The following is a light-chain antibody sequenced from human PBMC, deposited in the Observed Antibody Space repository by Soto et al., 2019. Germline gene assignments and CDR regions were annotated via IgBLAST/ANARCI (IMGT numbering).Light chain of an antibody. Sequence: EIVLTQSPATLSLSPGERATLSCRVSQSVSIYLAWYQQKPGQAPRLLMFRSSTRATGVPARFSGSGSGTEFTLTISSLQSEDFAVYYCQQYNNWPRPFGQGTKVDIK. V-gene: IGKV3-15*01. J-gene: IGKJ1*01. CDR2: RSS. CDR1: QSVSIY. CDR3: QQYNNWPRP.